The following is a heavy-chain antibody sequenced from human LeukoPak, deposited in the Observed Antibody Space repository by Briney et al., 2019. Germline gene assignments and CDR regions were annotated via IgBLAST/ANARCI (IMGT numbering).Heavy chain of an antibody. J-gene: IGHJ4*02. D-gene: IGHD3-22*01. CDR1: GFTVSSNY. Sequence: PGGSLRLSCAASGFTVSSNYMSWVRQAPGKGLEWVSVIYSGGSTYYADSVKGRFTISRDNSKNTLYLQMNSLRAEDTAVYYCARDPLRYYDSSGYWDWGQGTLVTVSS. V-gene: IGHV3-66*01. CDR2: IYSGGST. CDR3: ARDPLRYYDSSGYWD.